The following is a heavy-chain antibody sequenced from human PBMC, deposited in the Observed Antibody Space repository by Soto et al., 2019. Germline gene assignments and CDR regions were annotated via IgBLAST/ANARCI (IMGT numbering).Heavy chain of an antibody. CDR1: GFTFSSYA. D-gene: IGHD3-3*01. CDR3: ARDLEWPYYFDY. V-gene: IGHV3-23*01. CDR2: ASGSGTNT. Sequence: GGSLRLSCAASGFTFSSYAMSWVRQAPGKGPEWVASASGSGTNTYYADSVKGRFTISRDNSKNTLYLQMNSLRAEDTAVYYCARDLEWPYYFDYWGQGTLVTVSS. J-gene: IGHJ4*02.